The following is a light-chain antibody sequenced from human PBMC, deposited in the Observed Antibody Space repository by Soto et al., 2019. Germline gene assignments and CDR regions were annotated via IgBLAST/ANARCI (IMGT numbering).Light chain of an antibody. CDR2: GAS. CDR3: QQYNNWPGYT. Sequence: EIVMTQSPATLSVSPGERATLSCRASQSVSSNLAWYQQKPGQAPRLLIYGASTRATGIPARFSGSGSGTEFTLTISRRQSEDFAVYYCQQYNNWPGYTFGQGTKLEIK. CDR1: QSVSSN. V-gene: IGKV3-15*01. J-gene: IGKJ2*01.